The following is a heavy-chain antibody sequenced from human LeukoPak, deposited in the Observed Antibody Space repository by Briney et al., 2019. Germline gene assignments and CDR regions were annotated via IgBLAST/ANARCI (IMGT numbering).Heavy chain of an antibody. D-gene: IGHD2-2*01. V-gene: IGHV1-69*13. Sequence: GASVTVSCKASGGTFSSYAISWVRQAPGQGLEWMGGIIPIFGTANYAQKFQGRVTITADESTSTAYMELSSLRSDDTTVYYCARSTRPSYYYYYYMDVWGKGTTVTVSS. CDR2: IIPIFGTA. CDR3: ARSTRPSYYYYYYMDV. J-gene: IGHJ6*03. CDR1: GGTFSSYA.